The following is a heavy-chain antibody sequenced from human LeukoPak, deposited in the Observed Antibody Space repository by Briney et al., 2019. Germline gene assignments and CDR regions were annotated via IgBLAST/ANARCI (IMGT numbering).Heavy chain of an antibody. V-gene: IGHV4-39*01. Sequence: SETLSLTCSVSGGSISSSGYYWGWIRQPPGKGLEWIGSIYYSGTTYYNPSLKSRVTISVDTSKNQFSLKLSSVTAADTAVYYCARVTMIVVVNWFDPWGQGTLVTVSS. CDR2: IYYSGTT. CDR1: GGSISSSGYY. J-gene: IGHJ5*02. D-gene: IGHD3-22*01. CDR3: ARVTMIVVVNWFDP.